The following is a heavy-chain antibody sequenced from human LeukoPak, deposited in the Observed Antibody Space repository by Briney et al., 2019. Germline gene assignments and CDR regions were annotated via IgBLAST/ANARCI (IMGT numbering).Heavy chain of an antibody. CDR2: IWYDGSNK. CDR3: ARDRMEDIVVVPAKRRGYYYYMDV. Sequence: GRSLRLSCAASGFTFSSYGMHWVRQAPGKGLEWVAVIWYDGSNKYYADSVKGRFTISRDNSKNTLYLQMNSLRAEDTAMYYCARDRMEDIVVVPAKRRGYYYYMDVWGKGTTVTVSS. V-gene: IGHV3-33*01. CDR1: GFTFSSYG. D-gene: IGHD2-2*01. J-gene: IGHJ6*03.